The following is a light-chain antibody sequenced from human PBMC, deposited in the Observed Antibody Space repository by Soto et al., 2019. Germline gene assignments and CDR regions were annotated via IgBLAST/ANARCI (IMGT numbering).Light chain of an antibody. V-gene: IGLV2-14*03. J-gene: IGLJ1*01. CDR2: DVS. CDR3: SSYTTSNTRQIV. CDR1: SSDVGGYNY. Sequence: QSVLTQPASVSGSPGLSITISCTGTSSDVGGYNYVSWYQHHPGKAPKLIIYDVSNRPSGVSIRFSGSKSDNTASLTISGLQPEDEADYHCSSYTTSNTRQIVFGTGTKVTVL.